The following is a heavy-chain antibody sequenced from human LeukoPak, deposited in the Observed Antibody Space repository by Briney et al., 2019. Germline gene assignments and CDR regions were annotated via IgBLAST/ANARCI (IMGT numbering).Heavy chain of an antibody. D-gene: IGHD2-21*02. Sequence: GGSLRLSCAASGFTFSSYSMNWVRQAPGKGLEWVSSISSSSSYIYYADSVKGRFTISRDSAKNSLYLQMNSLRAEDTAVYYCARDSIVVVTAIRTNYYYYYMDVWGKGTTVTVSS. J-gene: IGHJ6*03. V-gene: IGHV3-21*01. CDR3: ARDSIVVVTAIRTNYYYYYMDV. CDR2: ISSSSSYI. CDR1: GFTFSSYS.